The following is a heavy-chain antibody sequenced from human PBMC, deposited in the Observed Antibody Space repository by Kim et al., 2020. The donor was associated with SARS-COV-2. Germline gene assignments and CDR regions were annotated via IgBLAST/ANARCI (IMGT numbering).Heavy chain of an antibody. D-gene: IGHD2-15*01. CDR3: ASALYCSGGSCYRGGMDV. V-gene: IGHV4-4*02. J-gene: IGHJ6*02. Sequence: KSRVTISVDKSKNQFSLKLSSVTAADTAVYYCASALYCSGGSCYRGGMDVWGQGTTVTVSS.